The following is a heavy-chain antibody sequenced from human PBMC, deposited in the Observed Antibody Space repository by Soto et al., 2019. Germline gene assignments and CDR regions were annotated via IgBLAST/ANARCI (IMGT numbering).Heavy chain of an antibody. CDR3: ASVEAANENSYGSASYDS. D-gene: IGHD3-10*01. CDR2: LSRSGNTI. J-gene: IGHJ4*02. Sequence: VEFRRLAYGASGFTFGDYEMSWIRQATGKGPEWVSFLSRSGNTIYYADSVKGRFSISRDNAENSLYLQMESLRADDSAVYYCASVEAANENSYGSASYDSWGRGAVVTVSS. CDR1: GFTFGDYE. V-gene: IGHV3-11*04.